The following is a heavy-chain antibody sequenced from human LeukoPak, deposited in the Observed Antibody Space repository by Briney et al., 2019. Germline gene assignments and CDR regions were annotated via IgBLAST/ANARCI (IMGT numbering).Heavy chain of an antibody. V-gene: IGHV3-23*01. CDR3: AKDQYSGSFTAFDY. Sequence: GGSLRLSCAASGFTFRSYAMSWARQSPGKGLEWVSAISASGASTYYADSVKGRFTISRDKSKNTLYLQMGSLRAEDTAIYYCAKDQYSGSFTAFDYWGQGTLVTVSS. D-gene: IGHD1-26*01. CDR1: GFTFRSYA. J-gene: IGHJ4*02. CDR2: ISASGAST.